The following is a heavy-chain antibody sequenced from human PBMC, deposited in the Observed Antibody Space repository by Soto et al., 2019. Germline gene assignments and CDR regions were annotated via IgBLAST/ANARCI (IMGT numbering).Heavy chain of an antibody. Sequence: SVKVSCKASGYTFTSYDINWVRQAPGQGLEWMGGIIPIFGTANYAQKFQGRVTITADESTSTAYMELSSLRSEDTAVYYCARGSGGSSYYYYGMDVWGQGTTVTV. CDR2: IIPIFGTA. V-gene: IGHV1-69*13. CDR3: ARGSGGSSYYYYGMDV. J-gene: IGHJ6*02. CDR1: GYTFTSYD. D-gene: IGHD2-15*01.